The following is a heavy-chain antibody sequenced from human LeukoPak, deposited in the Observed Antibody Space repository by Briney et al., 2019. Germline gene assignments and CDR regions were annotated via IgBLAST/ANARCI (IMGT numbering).Heavy chain of an antibody. V-gene: IGHV3-21*01. D-gene: IGHD3-10*01. J-gene: IGHJ4*02. CDR3: ARDSALEVIDY. Sequence: GGSLRLSCAASGFTFSSYSMNWVRQAPGKGLEWVSSISSSSSYIYYADSVKGRFTISRDSAKNSLYLQMNSLRAEDTAVYYCARDSALEVIDYFVQGTLVNVTS. CDR1: GFTFSSYS. CDR2: ISSSSSYI.